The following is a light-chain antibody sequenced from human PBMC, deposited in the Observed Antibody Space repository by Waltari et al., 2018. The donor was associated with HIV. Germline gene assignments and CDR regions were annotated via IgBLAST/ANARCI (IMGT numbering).Light chain of an antibody. V-gene: IGLV2-23*01. CDR1: NSDVGSYNL. CDR3: CSYAGTITPYV. Sequence: SALTQPASVSGSPGQSITISCTGTNSDVGSYNLVSWYQQHPGKAPKLMSYEDSKRPSGISNRFSGSKSGNTASLTISGLQAEDEAEYFCCSYAGTITPYVFGIGTKVTVL. CDR2: EDS. J-gene: IGLJ1*01.